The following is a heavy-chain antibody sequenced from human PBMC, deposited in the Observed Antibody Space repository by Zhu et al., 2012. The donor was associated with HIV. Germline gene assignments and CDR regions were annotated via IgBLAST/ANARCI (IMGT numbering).Heavy chain of an antibody. CDR1: GGSFSDYY. D-gene: IGHD6-13*01. Sequence: QVQLQQWGAGLLKPSETLSLTCAVYGGSFSDYYWTWIRQPPGEGLEWIGEINHSGSPTYNPSLKSRVTISVDTSKKQFSLKVTSVTAADTAVYYCARVRSSSLIGYYYSYYYTGR. V-gene: IGHV4-34*01. CDR2: INHSGSP. J-gene: IGHJ6*03. CDR3: ARVRSSSLIGYYYSYYYTGR.